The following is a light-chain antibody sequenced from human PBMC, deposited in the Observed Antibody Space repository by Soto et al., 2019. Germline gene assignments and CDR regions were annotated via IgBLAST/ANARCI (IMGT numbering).Light chain of an antibody. V-gene: IGKV3-20*01. Sequence: ENGLTQSPGTLSLSPGERATLSCRASQTVYNGYLAWYQQKPGQAPRLLIYGASSRATGIPDRFSGSGSGTDFTLTISRLEPEDFAVYYCQQYVSSPRPFGQGTKVEIK. J-gene: IGKJ1*01. CDR3: QQYVSSPRP. CDR1: QTVYNGY. CDR2: GAS.